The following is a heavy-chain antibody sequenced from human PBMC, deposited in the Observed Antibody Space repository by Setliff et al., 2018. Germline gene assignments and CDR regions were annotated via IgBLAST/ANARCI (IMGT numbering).Heavy chain of an antibody. J-gene: IGHJ4*02. V-gene: IGHV3-48*03. D-gene: IGHD3-16*01. CDR2: INSGGSKI. Sequence: LSLSCAASGFTFRSYEMNWVRQTPGKGLEWVSYINSGGSKIYYADTVEGRFTISRDNGKNSLFLQMNSVRAEDTAVYYCARSINGYQQRYDFWGQGALVTVSS. CDR1: GFTFRSYE. CDR3: ARSINGYQQRYDF.